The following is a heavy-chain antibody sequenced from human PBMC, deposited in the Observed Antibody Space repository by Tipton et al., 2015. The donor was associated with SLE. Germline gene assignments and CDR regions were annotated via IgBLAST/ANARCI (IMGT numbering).Heavy chain of an antibody. CDR3: ARMRPQSLANGPPHWFDP. CDR2: IYPGDSDT. D-gene: IGHD4/OR15-4a*01. J-gene: IGHJ5*02. CDR1: GFTFSDAW. V-gene: IGHV5-51*01. Sequence: GFTFSDAWMSWVRQMPGKGLEWMGIIYPGDSDTRYSPSFQGQVTISADKSITTAYLQWSSLKASDTAMYYCARMRPQSLANGPPHWFDPWGQGTLVTVSS.